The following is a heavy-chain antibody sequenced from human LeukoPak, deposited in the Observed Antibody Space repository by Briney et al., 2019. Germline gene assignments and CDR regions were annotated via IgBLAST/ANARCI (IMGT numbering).Heavy chain of an antibody. CDR2: INPSGGST. D-gene: IGHD2-2*01. Sequence: GASVKVSCKASGYTFTSYYMHWVRQAPGQGLEWMGIINPSGGSTSYAQKFQGRVTMTRDTSTSTVYMELSSLRSEDTAVYYCALIVVVPAAPTRGELVDYWGQGTLVTVSS. CDR3: ALIVVVPAAPTRGELVDY. CDR1: GYTFTSYY. J-gene: IGHJ4*02. V-gene: IGHV1-46*03.